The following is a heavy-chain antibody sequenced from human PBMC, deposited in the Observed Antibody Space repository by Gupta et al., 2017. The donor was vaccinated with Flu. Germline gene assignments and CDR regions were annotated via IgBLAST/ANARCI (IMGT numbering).Heavy chain of an antibody. V-gene: IGHV3-7*01. D-gene: IGHD2-15*01. CDR3: ARCGGSCRPSSFDY. Sequence: MTWVRQAPGQGLEWVANIGQDGSEKYFVDSVRGRFTFSRDNPKNSLYLQMNSLRVEDTAIYYCARCGGSCRPSSFDYWGQGTLVTVSS. CDR2: IGQDGSEK. J-gene: IGHJ4*02.